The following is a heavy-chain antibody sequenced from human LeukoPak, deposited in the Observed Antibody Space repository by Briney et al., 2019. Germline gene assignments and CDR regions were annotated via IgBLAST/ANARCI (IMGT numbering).Heavy chain of an antibody. CDR3: ARVRDTAMVGFDDAFDI. D-gene: IGHD5-18*01. CDR2: IYYSGST. Sequence: SETLSLTCTVSGGSISSYYWSWIRQPPGKGLEWIGYIYYSGSTNYNPSLKSRVTISVDTSKNQFSLKLSSVTAADTAVYYCARVRDTAMVGFDDAFDIWDQRTMVTVSS. V-gene: IGHV4-59*01. CDR1: GGSISSYY. J-gene: IGHJ3*02.